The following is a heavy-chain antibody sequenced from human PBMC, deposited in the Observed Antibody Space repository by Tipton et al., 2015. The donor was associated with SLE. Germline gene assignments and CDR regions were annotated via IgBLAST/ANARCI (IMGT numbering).Heavy chain of an antibody. Sequence: TLSLTCAVYGGSFSDYYWGWIRQPPGKGLEWIGEINHSGSTNYNPSLKSRVTISVDTSKNQFSLKLSSVTAADTAVYYCARRGAAARAFDIWGQGTMVTVAS. CDR1: GGSFSDYY. D-gene: IGHD6-13*01. CDR2: INHSGST. CDR3: ARRGAAARAFDI. V-gene: IGHV4-34*01. J-gene: IGHJ3*02.